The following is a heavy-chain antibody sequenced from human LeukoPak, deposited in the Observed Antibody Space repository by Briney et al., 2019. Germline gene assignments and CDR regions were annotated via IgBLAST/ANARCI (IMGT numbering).Heavy chain of an antibody. CDR3: ARGGGSSSSALDY. CDR1: GGSFNGYY. Sequence: SETLSLTCAVYGGSFNGYYWSWIRQPPGKGLEWIGEINHSGSTNYNPSLKSRVTISVDTSKNQFSLKLSSVTAADTAVYYCARGGGSSSSALDYWGQGTLVTVSS. V-gene: IGHV4-34*01. CDR2: INHSGST. J-gene: IGHJ4*02. D-gene: IGHD6-6*01.